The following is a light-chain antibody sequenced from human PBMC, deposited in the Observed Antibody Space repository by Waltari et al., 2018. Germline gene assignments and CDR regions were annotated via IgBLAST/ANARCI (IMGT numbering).Light chain of an antibody. J-gene: IGLJ1*01. V-gene: IGLV3-21*01. CDR2: YDN. Sequence: SYVLTQPPSVSVAPGETARITCGGNNIGSKSVNWYRQRPGQAPVVVISYDNDRAAGIPERFSGSNSGNTATLTISRVEAGDEADYYCQVWDANTDPGVFGTGTEVTVL. CDR1: NIGSKS. CDR3: QVWDANTDPGV.